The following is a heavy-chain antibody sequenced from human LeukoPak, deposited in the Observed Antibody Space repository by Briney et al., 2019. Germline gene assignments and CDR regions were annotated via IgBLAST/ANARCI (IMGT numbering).Heavy chain of an antibody. CDR3: ARDIRNYYVSGAYGWFDP. CDR1: GFTFSSYW. D-gene: IGHD3-10*01. V-gene: IGHV3-74*01. Sequence: GGSLRLSCAVSGFTFSSYWMHWVRQAPGKGLVWVSRINRDGSSTSYADSVKRRFTISRDNTKNTLHLQMNSLRAEDTATYYCARDIRNYYVSGAYGWFDPWGQGTLVPVSS. J-gene: IGHJ5*02. CDR2: INRDGSST.